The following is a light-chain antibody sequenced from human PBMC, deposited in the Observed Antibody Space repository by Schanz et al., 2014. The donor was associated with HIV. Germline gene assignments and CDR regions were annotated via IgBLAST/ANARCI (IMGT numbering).Light chain of an antibody. CDR3: HHYGTSPPAFT. CDR2: GAS. J-gene: IGKJ3*01. V-gene: IGKV3-20*01. CDR1: QSVSSSY. Sequence: EIVLTQSPGTLSLSPGERATLSCRASQSVSSSYLAWYQQKPGQAPRLLIYGASRRAPGIPDRFSGSGSGTDFTLTISRLEPEDFAVYYCHHYGTSPPAFTFGPGTKVDIK.